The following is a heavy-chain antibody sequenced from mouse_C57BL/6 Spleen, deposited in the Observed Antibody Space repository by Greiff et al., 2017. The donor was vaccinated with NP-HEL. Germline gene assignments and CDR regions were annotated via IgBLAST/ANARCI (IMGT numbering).Heavy chain of an antibody. CDR3: ARDRVYDGYYYAMDY. CDR2: ISYDGSN. J-gene: IGHJ4*01. D-gene: IGHD2-3*01. Sequence: EVQLQESGPGLVKPSQSLSLTCSVTGYSITSGYYWNWIRQFPGNKLEWMGYISYDGSNNYNPSLKNRISITRDTSKNQFFLKLNSVTTEDTATYYCARDRVYDGYYYAMDYWGQGTSVTVSS. V-gene: IGHV3-6*01. CDR1: GYSITSGYY.